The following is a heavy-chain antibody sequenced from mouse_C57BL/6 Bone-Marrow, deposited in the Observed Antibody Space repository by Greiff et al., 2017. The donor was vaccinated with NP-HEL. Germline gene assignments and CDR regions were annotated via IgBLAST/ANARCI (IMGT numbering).Heavy chain of an antibody. Sequence: QVQLQQPGAELVKPGASVKMSCKASGYTFTSYWITWVKQRPGQGLEWIGDIYPGSGSTNYNEKFKSKATLTVDTSSSTAYMQLSSLTSEDSAVYYCARPYYDYGGYYAMDYWGQGTSVTVSS. J-gene: IGHJ4*01. D-gene: IGHD2-4*01. CDR1: GYTFTSYW. V-gene: IGHV1-55*01. CDR3: ARPYYDYGGYYAMDY. CDR2: IYPGSGST.